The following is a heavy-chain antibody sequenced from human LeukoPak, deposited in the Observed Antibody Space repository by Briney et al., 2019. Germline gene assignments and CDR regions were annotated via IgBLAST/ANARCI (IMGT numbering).Heavy chain of an antibody. J-gene: IGHJ4*02. D-gene: IGHD1-1*01. CDR3: AKGPLNSADY. CDR2: IRYDGSNK. V-gene: IGHV3-30*02. CDR1: GFTFSSYG. Sequence: GGSLKLSCAASGFTFSSYGMHWVRQAPGKGLEWVAFIRYDGSNKYYADSVKGRFTISRDNSKNTLYLQMNSLRAEDTAVYYCAKGPLNSADYWGQGTLVTVSS.